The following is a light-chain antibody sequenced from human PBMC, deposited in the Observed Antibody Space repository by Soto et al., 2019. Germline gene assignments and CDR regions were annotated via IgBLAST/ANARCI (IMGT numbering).Light chain of an antibody. V-gene: IGKV1-39*01. CDR2: AAS. CDR1: QSISTY. J-gene: IGKJ5*01. CDR3: QQSYNSPPIT. Sequence: DIQMTQSPSSLSASVGDRVTITCRASQSISTYLNWYQQKPGKAPELLIYAASSLQSGVPSRFSGSGSGTDFTLTISSLQPEDFATYYCQQSYNSPPITFXQGTRMEIK.